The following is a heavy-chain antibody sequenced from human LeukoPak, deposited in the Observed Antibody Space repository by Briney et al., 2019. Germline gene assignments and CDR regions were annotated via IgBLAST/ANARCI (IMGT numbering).Heavy chain of an antibody. D-gene: IGHD3-16*01. V-gene: IGHV3-43*02. CDR3: ATSRDFADYGSLDS. CDR1: GFTFEDYA. CDR2: ISGDGSST. J-gene: IGHJ4*02. Sequence: GGSLRLSCAASGFTFEDYAMHWVRQAPGKGLEWVSLISGDGSSTYYADSVRGRFTISRDNSKDSLYLRMNSPRPEDTAFYHCATSRDFADYGSLDSWGQGTLVIVSS.